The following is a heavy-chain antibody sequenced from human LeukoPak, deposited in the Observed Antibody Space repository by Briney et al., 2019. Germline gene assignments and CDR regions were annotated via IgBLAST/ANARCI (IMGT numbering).Heavy chain of an antibody. CDR2: MNPNSGNT. Sequence: ASVKVSCKASGYTFTSYDINWVRQATGQGLEWMGWMNPNSGNTGYAQKFQGRVTMTRNTSISTAYMELSSLKASDTAMYYCARRVPMTTSRAFDIWGQGTMVTVSS. CDR3: ARRVPMTTSRAFDI. V-gene: IGHV1-8*01. J-gene: IGHJ3*02. D-gene: IGHD3-22*01. CDR1: GYTFTSYD.